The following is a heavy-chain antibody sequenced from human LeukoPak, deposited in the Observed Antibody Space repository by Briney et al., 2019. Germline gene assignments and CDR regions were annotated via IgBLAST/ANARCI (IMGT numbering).Heavy chain of an antibody. CDR3: ARETYSSRTRNFDY. CDR2: IKQDGSEK. CDR1: GFTFSSHW. Sequence: GGSLRLSCAASGFTFSSHWMSWVRQAPGKGLEWVANIKQDGSEKYYVDSVKGRFTISRDNAKNSLYLQMNSLRAEDTAVYYCARETYSSRTRNFDYWGQGTLVTVSS. J-gene: IGHJ4*02. V-gene: IGHV3-7*01. D-gene: IGHD6-13*01.